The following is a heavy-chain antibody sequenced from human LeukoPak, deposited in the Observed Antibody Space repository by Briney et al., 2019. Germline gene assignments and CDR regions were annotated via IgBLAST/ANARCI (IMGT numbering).Heavy chain of an antibody. J-gene: IGHJ4*02. D-gene: IGHD2-2*01. V-gene: IGHV1-69*04. CDR1: GGTFSSYA. Sequence: ASVTVSCKASGGTFSSYAISWVRQAPGQGLEWMGRIIPILGIANYAQKFQGRVTITADKSTSTAYMELSSLRSEDTAVYYCARDPRYCSSTSCDAPPVYWGQGTLVTVSS. CDR2: IIPILGIA. CDR3: ARDPRYCSSTSCDAPPVY.